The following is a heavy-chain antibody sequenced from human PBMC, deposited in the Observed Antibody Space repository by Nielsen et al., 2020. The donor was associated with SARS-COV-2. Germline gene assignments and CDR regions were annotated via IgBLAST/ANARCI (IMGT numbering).Heavy chain of an antibody. V-gene: IGHV4-59*01. Sequence: ESLKISCAASGFTFSNYAMSWIRQPPGKGLEWIGYIYYSGSTNYNPSLKSRVTISVDTSKNQFSLKLSSVTAADTAVYYCAREGRVPAATSYYYYGMDVWGQGTTVTVSS. CDR2: IYYSGST. J-gene: IGHJ6*02. CDR1: GFTFSNYA. CDR3: AREGRVPAATSYYYYGMDV. D-gene: IGHD2-2*01.